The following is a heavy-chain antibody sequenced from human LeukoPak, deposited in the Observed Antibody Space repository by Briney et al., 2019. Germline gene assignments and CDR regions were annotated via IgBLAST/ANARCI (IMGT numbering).Heavy chain of an antibody. CDR1: GFTFDDYA. Sequence: GGSLRLSCAASGFTFDDYAMHWVRQAPGKGLEWVAVISYDGSNKYYADSVKGRFTISRDNSKNTLYLQMNSLRAEDTAVYYCAKDYYGSGSYPYYFDYWGQGTLVTVSS. D-gene: IGHD3-10*01. CDR2: ISYDGSNK. CDR3: AKDYYGSGSYPYYFDY. V-gene: IGHV3-30*18. J-gene: IGHJ4*02.